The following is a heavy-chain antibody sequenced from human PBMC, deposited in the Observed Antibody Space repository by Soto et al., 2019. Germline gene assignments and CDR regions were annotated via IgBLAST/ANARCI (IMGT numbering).Heavy chain of an antibody. V-gene: IGHV3-33*05. CDR1: GYTFNCQG. CDR3: AQDRTAILAEVSWLES. J-gene: IGHJ5*02. Sequence: QALLVEAGGGVAQPGGTLTLSCVGSGYTFNCQGMHWVRQAPAKGLEGVAVISYDGSNKYYEESVKGRFIISRDNSRNTVYLQLNSLRAEDTALYYCAQDRTAILAEVSWLESWGQGTLVTVSA. D-gene: IGHD5-12*01. CDR2: ISYDGSNK.